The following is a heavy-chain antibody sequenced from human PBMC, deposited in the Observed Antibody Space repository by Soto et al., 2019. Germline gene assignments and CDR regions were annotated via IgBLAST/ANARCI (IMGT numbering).Heavy chain of an antibody. D-gene: IGHD1-1*01. CDR2: INPNSGGT. J-gene: IGHJ6*02. V-gene: IGHV1-2*04. CDR1: GYTFTGYY. CDR3: ARGGGTAYYYGMDV. Sequence: ASVKVSCKASGYTFTGYYMHWVRQAPGQGLEWMGWINPNSGGTNYAQKFQGWVTMTRDTSISTAYMELSRLRSDDTAVYYCARGGGTAYYYGMDVWGQGTTVTVSS.